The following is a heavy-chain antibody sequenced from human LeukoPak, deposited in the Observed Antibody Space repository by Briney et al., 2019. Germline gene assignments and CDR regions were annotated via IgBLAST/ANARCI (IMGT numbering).Heavy chain of an antibody. CDR1: GGSFSGYY. V-gene: IGHV4-34*01. J-gene: IGHJ4*02. Sequence: SETLSLTCAVYGGSFSGYYWSWIRQPPGKGLEWIGEINHSGSTNYNPSLKSRVTISVDTSKNQFSLKLSSVTAADTAVYYCAREDDSSGYYVWGQGTLVTVSS. CDR2: INHSGST. CDR3: AREDDSSGYYV. D-gene: IGHD3-22*01.